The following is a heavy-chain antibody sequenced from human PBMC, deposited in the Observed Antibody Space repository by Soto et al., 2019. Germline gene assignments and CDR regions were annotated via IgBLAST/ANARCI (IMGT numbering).Heavy chain of an antibody. J-gene: IGHJ4*02. CDR1: GFTFSTYA. V-gene: IGHV3-23*01. Sequence: EVQLLESGGGLVQPGGSLRLSCAASGFTFSTYAMTWVRQAPGKGLEWVSVISGSGDYTYYEDSVKGRFTISRDNPKNTLYLQMNSLTSEDTAVYYCAKDGARVATISTPDHWGQGTLVTVSS. D-gene: IGHD5-12*01. CDR2: ISGSGDYT. CDR3: AKDGARVATISTPDH.